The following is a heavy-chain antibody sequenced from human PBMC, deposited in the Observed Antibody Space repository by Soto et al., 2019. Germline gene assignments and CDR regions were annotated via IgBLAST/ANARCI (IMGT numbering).Heavy chain of an antibody. V-gene: IGHV3-21*01. D-gene: IGHD3-3*01. CDR3: ARVYDFDHSFDP. CDR2: ISSSSSYI. Sequence: PGGSLRLSCAASGFTFSSYSMNWVRQAPGKGLEWVSSISSSSSYIYYADSVEGRFTISRDNAKNSLYLQMNSLRAEDTAVYYCARVYDFDHSFDPWGQGTLVTVSS. J-gene: IGHJ5*02. CDR1: GFTFSSYS.